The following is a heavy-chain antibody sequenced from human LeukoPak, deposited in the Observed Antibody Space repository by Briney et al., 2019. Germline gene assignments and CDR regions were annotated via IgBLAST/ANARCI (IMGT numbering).Heavy chain of an antibody. CDR1: GGSFSGYY. CDR2: INHSGST. V-gene: IGHV4-34*01. Sequence: SETLSLTCAVYGGSFSGYYWSWIRQPPVKGLEWIGEINHSGSTNYNPSLKSRVTISVDTSKNQFSLKLSSVTAADTAVYYCARVIRDSSSRILTYDYWGQGTLVTVSS. D-gene: IGHD6-13*01. J-gene: IGHJ4*02. CDR3: ARVIRDSSSRILTYDY.